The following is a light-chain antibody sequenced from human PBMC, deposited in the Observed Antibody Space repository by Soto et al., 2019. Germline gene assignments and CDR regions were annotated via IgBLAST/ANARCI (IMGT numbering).Light chain of an antibody. V-gene: IGKV1-39*01. J-gene: IGKJ1*01. CDR3: MQPLQSWT. Sequence: DIQMTQSPSSLSASVGDRVTITCRASQSISSYLNWYQQKPGKAPKLLIYLGSNRASGVPDRFSGSGSGTDFTLKISRVEAEDVGVYYCMQPLQSWTFGQGTKVDI. CDR1: QSISSY. CDR2: LGS.